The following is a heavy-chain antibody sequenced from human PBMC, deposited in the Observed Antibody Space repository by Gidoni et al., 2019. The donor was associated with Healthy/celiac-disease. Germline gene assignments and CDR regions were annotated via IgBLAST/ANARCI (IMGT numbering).Heavy chain of an antibody. Sequence: QVQLVQSGAEVKKPGSSVKVSCKASGGTFSSYAISWVRQAPGQGLEWMGGIIPTFGTANYAQKFQGRVTITADESTSTAYMELSSLRSEDTAVYYCARDEYYGSGSYYFPYGMDVWGQGTTVTVSS. CDR3: ARDEYYGSGSYYFPYGMDV. D-gene: IGHD3-10*01. CDR2: IIPTFGTA. J-gene: IGHJ6*02. V-gene: IGHV1-69*01. CDR1: GGTFSSYA.